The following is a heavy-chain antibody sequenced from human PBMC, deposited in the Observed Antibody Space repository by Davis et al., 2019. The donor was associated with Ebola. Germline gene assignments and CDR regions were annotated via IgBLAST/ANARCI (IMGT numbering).Heavy chain of an antibody. Sequence: SVNVSRKASGCTLSSYGISWVRQAPGQGLEWMGGIFPVFCTTNYAQKFQGRVTFTADEPSSTAYMELSSLGSEDTSVYYCARDRGGDYSFDYWGQGTLVTGSS. D-gene: IGHD3-10*01. CDR2: IFPVFCTT. J-gene: IGHJ4*02. V-gene: IGHV1-69*13. CDR3: ARDRGGDYSFDY. CDR1: GCTLSSYG.